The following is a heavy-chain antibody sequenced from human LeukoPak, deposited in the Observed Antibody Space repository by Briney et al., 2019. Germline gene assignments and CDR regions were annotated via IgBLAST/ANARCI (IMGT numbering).Heavy chain of an antibody. Sequence: ASVKVSCKASGYTFTGSYIHWVRQAPGQGLEWMGWINPNNGDTNYTQIFQGRVTMTRDTSIRTAYMELSRLRSDDTAVYDCARDMYIHGSGMFDPWGQGTLVIVSS. V-gene: IGHV1-2*02. CDR2: INPNNGDT. D-gene: IGHD1-14*01. CDR3: ARDMYIHGSGMFDP. CDR1: GYTFTGSY. J-gene: IGHJ5*02.